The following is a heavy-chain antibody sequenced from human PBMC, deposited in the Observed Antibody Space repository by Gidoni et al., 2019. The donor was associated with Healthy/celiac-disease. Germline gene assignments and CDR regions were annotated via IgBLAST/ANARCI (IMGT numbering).Heavy chain of an antibody. CDR1: GFTFSSYA. D-gene: IGHD3-22*01. J-gene: IGHJ4*02. CDR3: AKGENYDSSGYP. Sequence: VQLFESGGRLVQPGGFARLSCAASGFTFSSYAMSWVRQAPGNGLEGVSAIGSSGGSTYYADSVKGRFTISRDNSKNALYLQMNSLRAEDTAVYYCAKGENYDSSGYPWGQGTLVTVSS. CDR2: IGSSGGST. V-gene: IGHV3-23*01.